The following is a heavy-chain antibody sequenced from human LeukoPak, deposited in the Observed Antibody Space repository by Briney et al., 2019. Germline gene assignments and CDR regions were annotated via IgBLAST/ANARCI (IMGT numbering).Heavy chain of an antibody. J-gene: IGHJ4*02. D-gene: IGHD5-12*01. CDR3: AKDRLPDSGYDIDS. Sequence: GGSLRLSCVASGFTLSSYSMNWVRQAPGKGLEWVSYISSGGGTIYYADSVKGRFTISRDSAKNSLYLQMDSLRAEDTALYYCAKDRLPDSGYDIDSWGQGTLVTVSS. CDR1: GFTLSSYS. V-gene: IGHV3-48*01. CDR2: ISSGGGTI.